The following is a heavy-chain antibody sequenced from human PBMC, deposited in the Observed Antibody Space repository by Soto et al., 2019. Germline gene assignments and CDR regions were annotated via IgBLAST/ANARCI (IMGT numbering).Heavy chain of an antibody. CDR1: GFTFSSYA. Sequence: EVQLLESGGGLVQPGGSLRLSCAASGFTFSSYAMRWVRQAPGKGLEWVSAISGSGGSTYYADCVKGRFTISRDNSKNTLYLQMNSLRAEYTAVYYWANALLTPYGDYYYYYYMDVLVKVTTVTVSS. CDR2: ISGSGGST. V-gene: IGHV3-23*01. CDR3: ANALLTPYGDYYYYYYMDV. D-gene: IGHD4-17*01. J-gene: IGHJ6*03.